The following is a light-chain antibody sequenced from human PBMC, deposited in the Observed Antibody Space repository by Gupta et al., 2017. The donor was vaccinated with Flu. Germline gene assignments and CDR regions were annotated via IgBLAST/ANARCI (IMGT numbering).Light chain of an antibody. J-gene: IGKJ1*01. CDR2: LGS. CDR3: RQALQTPRT. V-gene: IGKV2-28*01. Sequence: VTPGEPASISCRSSQSLLHSNGYNYLDWYLQKPGQSPQLLIYLGSNRASGVPDRFSGSGSGTDFTQKISRVEAEDVGVYYCRQALQTPRTFGQGTKVEIK. CDR1: QSLLHSNGYNY.